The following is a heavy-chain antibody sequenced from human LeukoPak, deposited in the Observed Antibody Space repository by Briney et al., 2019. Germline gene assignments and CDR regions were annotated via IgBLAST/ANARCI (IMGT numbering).Heavy chain of an antibody. Sequence: GGSLRLSCAASGFSFSSYNMNWVRQTPGKGLEWVSSITSSSTYTFYADSVKGRFTISRDNARNSLYLQMNSLRAEDTAVYYCARDPYSGTYGDTYYYYMNVWGKGTTVTISS. D-gene: IGHD1-26*01. CDR2: ITSSSTYT. V-gene: IGHV3-21*01. J-gene: IGHJ6*03. CDR1: GFSFSSYN. CDR3: ARDPYSGTYGDTYYYYMNV.